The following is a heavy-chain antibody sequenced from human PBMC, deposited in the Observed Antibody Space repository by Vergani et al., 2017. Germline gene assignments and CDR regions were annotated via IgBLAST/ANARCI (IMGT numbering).Heavy chain of an antibody. V-gene: IGHV3-23*01. CDR3: YVPAAMVGFDP. CDR2: ISGSGGST. D-gene: IGHD2-2*01. CDR1: GFTFSSYA. Sequence: EVQLLESGGGWIQPGGSLRLSCAASGFTFSSYAMSWVRQAPGKGLEWVSAISGSGGSTYYADSVKGRFTISRDNSKNTLYLQMNSLRAEDTAVYYCYVPAAMVGFDPWGQGTLVTVSS. J-gene: IGHJ5*02.